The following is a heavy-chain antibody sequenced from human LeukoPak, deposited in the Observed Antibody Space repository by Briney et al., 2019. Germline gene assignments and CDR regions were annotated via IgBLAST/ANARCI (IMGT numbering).Heavy chain of an antibody. D-gene: IGHD3-10*01. J-gene: IGHJ5*02. CDR2: INPHSGGT. CDR1: GYIFTGYY. Sequence: ASVKVSCKASGYIFTGYYIHWVRQAPGQGLEWMGWINPHSGGTNYAQKLQGRVTMTTDTSTSTAYMELRSLRSDDTAVYYCARVPPYGPHLWFGEEGNWFDPWGQGTLVTVSS. V-gene: IGHV1-2*02. CDR3: ARVPPYGPHLWFGEEGNWFDP.